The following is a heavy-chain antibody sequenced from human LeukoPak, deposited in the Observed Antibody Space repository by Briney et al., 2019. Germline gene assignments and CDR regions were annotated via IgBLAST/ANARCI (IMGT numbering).Heavy chain of an antibody. CDR1: GGSFSGYH. V-gene: IGHV4-34*01. CDR2: INHSGST. CDR3: ARGDVVVVAGTSYYHHGMDV. Sequence: SETLSLTCDVYGGSFSGYHWSWIRQPPGKGLEWIGEINHSGSTNYNASLESRVTISVDMSKNQFSLKLTSVTAADTAVYYCARGDVVVVAGTSYYHHGMDVWGKGTTVTVSS. J-gene: IGHJ6*04. D-gene: IGHD2-15*01.